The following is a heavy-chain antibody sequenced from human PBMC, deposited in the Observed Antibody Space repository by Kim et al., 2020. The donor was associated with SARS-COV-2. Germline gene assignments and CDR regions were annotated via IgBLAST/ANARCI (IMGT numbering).Heavy chain of an antibody. CDR3: AIPWGKYSSSWYYPSPLYYFDY. CDR1: GYTFTSYA. Sequence: ASVKVSCKASGYTFTSYAMNWVRQAPGQGLEWMGWINTNTGNPTYAQGFTGRFVFSLDTSVSTAYLQISSLKAEDTAVYYCAIPWGKYSSSWYYPSPLYYFDYWGQGTLVTVSS. D-gene: IGHD6-13*01. CDR2: INTNTGNP. V-gene: IGHV7-4-1*02. J-gene: IGHJ4*02.